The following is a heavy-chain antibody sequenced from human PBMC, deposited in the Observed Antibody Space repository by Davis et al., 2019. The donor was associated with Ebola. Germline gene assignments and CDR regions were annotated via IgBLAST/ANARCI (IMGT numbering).Heavy chain of an antibody. CDR2: INYSAST. D-gene: IGHD2/OR15-2a*01. J-gene: IGHJ6*02. CDR3: AIGSRRLRGMDV. V-gene: IGHV4-39*01. CDR1: GGSISSSSYD. Sequence: AGSLTLSCTVSGGSISSSSYDWGWIRQPPGKGLEWIGSINYSASTYYNPSLKSRVTISVDTSKNQFSLKLSSVTAADTAVYYCAIGSRRLRGMDVWGQGTTVTVSS.